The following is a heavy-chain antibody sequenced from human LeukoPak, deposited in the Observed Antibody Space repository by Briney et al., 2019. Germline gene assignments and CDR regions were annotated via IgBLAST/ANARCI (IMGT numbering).Heavy chain of an antibody. J-gene: IGHJ4*02. CDR2: ISYDGSNK. CDR3: AKGHSRSYTNYFDY. D-gene: IGHD1-26*01. V-gene: IGHV3-30*18. Sequence: PGRSLRLSCAASGFTFSSYGMHWVRQAPGKGLEWVAVISYDGSNKYYADSVKGRFTISRDTSKNTLYLQMNSLRAEDTALYYCAKGHSRSYTNYFDYWGQGTLLTASS. CDR1: GFTFSSYG.